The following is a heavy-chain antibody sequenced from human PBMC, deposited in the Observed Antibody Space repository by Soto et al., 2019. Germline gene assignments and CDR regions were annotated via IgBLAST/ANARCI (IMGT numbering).Heavy chain of an antibody. CDR2: ISGHGDAT. V-gene: IGHV3-23*01. J-gene: IGHJ4*02. CDR1: GFPFTGYA. D-gene: IGHD3-10*01. CDR3: ANSRVSMVRGLIIIPNY. Sequence: GGSLRLSCAASGFPFTGYAMSWVRQAPGKGLEWVSAISGHGDATFYADSVKGRFTISRDNSKNTLYLHMNSLRAEDTALYYCANSRVSMVRGLIIIPNYWGQGTLVTVSS.